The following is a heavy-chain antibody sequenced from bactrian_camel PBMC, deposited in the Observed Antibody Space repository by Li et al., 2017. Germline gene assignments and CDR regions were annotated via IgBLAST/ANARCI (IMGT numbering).Heavy chain of an antibody. CDR1: GLGVNSFRNGC. CDR2: IYGRTGIST. CDR3: AAAPPVYGDHYYWEVASLYTW. Sequence: HVQLVESGGDSVQAGGSLRLSCATSGLGVNSFRNGCMGWFRQTPGKEREVVASIYGRTGISTYYADSVKGRFTISSDNAKNTLYLQMDSLKPEDTAVYYCAAAPPVYGDHYYWEVASLYTWWGRGTQVTVS. V-gene: IGHV3S54*01. D-gene: IGHD2*01. J-gene: IGHJ4*01.